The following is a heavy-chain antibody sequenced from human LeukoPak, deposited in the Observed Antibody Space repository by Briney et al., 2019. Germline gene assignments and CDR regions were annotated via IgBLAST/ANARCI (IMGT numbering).Heavy chain of an antibody. J-gene: IGHJ3*02. D-gene: IGHD2-15*01. CDR3: ASQKLGYCSGGSCYGDAFDI. CDR1: GFTFDDYA. CDR2: ISWNSGSI. V-gene: IGHV3-9*03. Sequence: PGGSLRLSCAASGFTFDDYAMHWVRQAPRKGLEWVSGISWNSGSIGYADSVKGRFTISRDNAKNSLYLQMNSLRAEDMALYYCASQKLGYCSGGSCYGDAFDIWGQGTMVTVSS.